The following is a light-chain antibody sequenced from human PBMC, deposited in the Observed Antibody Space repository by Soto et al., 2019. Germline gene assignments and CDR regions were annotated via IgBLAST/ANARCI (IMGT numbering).Light chain of an antibody. J-gene: IGKJ1*01. CDR3: QQYSSYPVT. V-gene: IGKV1-5*03. CDR1: QSISDW. CDR2: KAS. Sequence: DIQMTQSPSTLSASVGDRVTITCRASQSISDWLAWYQQKPGKAPKLLIYKASSLQSGVPSRFSGSGSGTEFTLTISSLQPDDFATYYCQQYSSYPVTFGQGTKVDIK.